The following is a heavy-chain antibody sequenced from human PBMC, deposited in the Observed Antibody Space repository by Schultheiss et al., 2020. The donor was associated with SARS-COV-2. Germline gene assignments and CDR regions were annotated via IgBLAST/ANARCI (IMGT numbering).Heavy chain of an antibody. Sequence: ASVKVSCKASGYTFTSYGISWVRQAPGQGLEWMGRINPNSGGTNYAQKFQGRVTMTRDTSISTAYMELSRLRSDDTAAYYCARDWGAAPNYWGQGTLVTVSS. V-gene: IGHV1-2*06. CDR1: GYTFTSYG. CDR2: INPNSGGT. CDR3: ARDWGAAPNY. J-gene: IGHJ4*02. D-gene: IGHD6-6*01.